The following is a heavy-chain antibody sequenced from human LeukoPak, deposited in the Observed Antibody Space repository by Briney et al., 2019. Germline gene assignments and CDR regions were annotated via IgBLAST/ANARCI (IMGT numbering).Heavy chain of an antibody. CDR3: VGDRGHNSWFDF. Sequence: SETLSLTCSVSGASISSYYWTWIRQSPGKGLEWIASIHYTGITNYNPSLKSRVTISIDTSKSQFSLTLTSVTAADTAAYYCVGDRGHNSWFDFWGQGALVTVSS. J-gene: IGHJ4*02. CDR2: IHYTGIT. CDR1: GASISSYY. D-gene: IGHD6-13*01. V-gene: IGHV4-59*01.